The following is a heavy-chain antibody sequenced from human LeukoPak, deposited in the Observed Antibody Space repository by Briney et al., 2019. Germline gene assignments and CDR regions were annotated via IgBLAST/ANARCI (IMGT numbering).Heavy chain of an antibody. Sequence: SETLSLTCTVSGGSMSSTSYYWGWIRQPPGRGLQWIETIYYSGNTYYTPSLKSHFTMSVQTPKNQFSLSLSSVTAEDTAVFYCARLSPYSDDSSGASADYYAMDVWGQGTTVTVSS. CDR1: GGSMSSTSYY. CDR3: ARLSPYSDDSSGASADYYAMDV. V-gene: IGHV4-39*01. D-gene: IGHD3-22*01. J-gene: IGHJ6*02. CDR2: IYYSGNT.